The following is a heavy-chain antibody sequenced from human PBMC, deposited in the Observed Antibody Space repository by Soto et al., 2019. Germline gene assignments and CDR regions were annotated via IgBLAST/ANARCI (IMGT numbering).Heavy chain of an antibody. CDR3: AREFWSGYYLSRGDIDY. D-gene: IGHD3-3*01. J-gene: IGHJ4*02. CDR1: GFTFSSYA. CDR2: ISYDGSNK. Sequence: PGGSLRLSCAASGFTFSSYAMHWVRQAPGKGLEWVAVISYDGSNKYYADSVKGRFTISRDNSKNTLYLQMNSLRAEDTAVYYCAREFWSGYYLSRGDIDYWGQGTLVTVSS. V-gene: IGHV3-30-3*01.